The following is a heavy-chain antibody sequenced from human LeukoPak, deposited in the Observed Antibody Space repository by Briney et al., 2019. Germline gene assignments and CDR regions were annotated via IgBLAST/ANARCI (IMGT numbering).Heavy chain of an antibody. V-gene: IGHV4-34*01. CDR3: VVDTAMVIGGEPTAGVDC. Sequence: SEPLSLTCADDGGSFSASYWSWIRQPPGTGLERIGEINHSGSTNYNPSLKSRVTISVDTSKNQFSLKLSSVTAADTAVYYCVVDTAMVIGGEPTAGVDCWGQGTLVTVSS. J-gene: IGHJ4*02. D-gene: IGHD5-18*01. CDR1: GGSFSASY. CDR2: INHSGST.